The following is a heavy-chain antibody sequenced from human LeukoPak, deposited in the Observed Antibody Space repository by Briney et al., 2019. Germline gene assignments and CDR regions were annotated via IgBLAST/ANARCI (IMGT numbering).Heavy chain of an antibody. CDR2: INTNTGNP. D-gene: IGHD4-17*01. V-gene: IGHV7-4-1*02. CDR3: ARDGFYGDYGGIDAFDI. Sequence: ASVEVSCKASGYTFTRSAMNWVRQAPGQGLEWMGWINTNTGNPTYAQGFTGRFVFSLDTSVSTAYLQISSLKAEDTAVYYCARDGFYGDYGGIDAFDIWGQGTMVTVSS. CDR1: GYTFTRSA. J-gene: IGHJ3*02.